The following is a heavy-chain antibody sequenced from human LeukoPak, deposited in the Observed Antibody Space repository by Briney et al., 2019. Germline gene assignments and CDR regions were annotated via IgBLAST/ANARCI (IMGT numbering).Heavy chain of an antibody. CDR2: ISGSGGST. CDR1: GFTFSSYA. CDR3: AKHRGPNYCGGDCWANDY. D-gene: IGHD2-21*01. V-gene: IGHV3-23*01. Sequence: GGSLRLSCAASGFTFSSYAMSWVRQAPGKGLEWVSAISGSGGSTYYADSVKGRFTISRDNSKNTLYLQMNSLRAEDTAVYYCAKHRGPNYCGGDCWANDYWGQGALVTVSS. J-gene: IGHJ4*02.